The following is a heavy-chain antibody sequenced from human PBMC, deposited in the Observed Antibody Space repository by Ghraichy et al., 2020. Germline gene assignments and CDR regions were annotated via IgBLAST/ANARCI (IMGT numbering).Heavy chain of an antibody. Sequence: SETLSPTCTVSGGSISSYYWSWIRQPPGKGLEWIGYIYYSGSTNYNPSLKSRVTISVDTSKNQFSLKLSSVTAADTAVYYCARVNGEADAFDIWGQGTMVTVSS. CDR2: IYYSGST. V-gene: IGHV4-59*01. CDR1: GGSISSYY. CDR3: ARVNGEADAFDI. D-gene: IGHD7-27*01. J-gene: IGHJ3*02.